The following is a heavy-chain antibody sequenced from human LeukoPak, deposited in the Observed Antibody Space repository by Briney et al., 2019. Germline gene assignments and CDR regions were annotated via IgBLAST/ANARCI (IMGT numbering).Heavy chain of an antibody. CDR3: ARRGFHDYSGFDY. V-gene: IGHV3-21*01. J-gene: IGHJ4*02. D-gene: IGHD1-26*01. CDR1: AFTLSSYS. Sequence: PGGSLRLSCAGSAFTLSSYSMNWVRQAPGKGLEWVSSIGGSSSDIYYAASVKGRFTISRDNAKNSLYLQMKSLRAEDTAVYYCARRGFHDYSGFDYWGQGTLVTVSS. CDR2: IGGSSSDI.